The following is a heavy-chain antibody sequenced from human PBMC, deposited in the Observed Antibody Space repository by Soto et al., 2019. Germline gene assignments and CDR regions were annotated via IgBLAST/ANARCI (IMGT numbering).Heavy chain of an antibody. D-gene: IGHD3-3*01. V-gene: IGHV1-18*04. CDR2: ISAYNGNT. J-gene: IGHJ6*02. CDR3: ARDQDDFWSGYYHYYGMDV. CDR1: GYTFTGYG. Sequence: ASVKVSCKASGYTFTGYGISWVRQAPGQGLEWMGWISAYNGNTNYAQKLQGRVTMTTDTSTSTAYMELRSLRSDDTAVYYCARDQDDFWSGYYHYYGMDVWGQGTTVTVSS.